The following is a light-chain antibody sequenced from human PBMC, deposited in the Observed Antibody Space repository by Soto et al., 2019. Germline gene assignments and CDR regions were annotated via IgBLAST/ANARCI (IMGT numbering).Light chain of an antibody. CDR1: SSNIGGNY. Sequence: QSVLTQPPSASGTPGQRVTISCSGSSSNIGGNYVYWYQQLPATAPKLLIYRNNQRPSGVPDRFSGSKSGTSASLAISGLRSEDEADYYCAAWDDSLSGWVFGGGTKLTVL. CDR3: AAWDDSLSGWV. J-gene: IGLJ3*02. V-gene: IGLV1-47*01. CDR2: RNN.